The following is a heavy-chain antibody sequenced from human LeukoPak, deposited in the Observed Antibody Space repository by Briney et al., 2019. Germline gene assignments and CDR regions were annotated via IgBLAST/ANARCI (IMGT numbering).Heavy chain of an antibody. CDR1: GVSFSGYS. D-gene: IGHD6-13*01. CDR2: IYHSGST. Sequence: PSETLSLTCAVYGVSFSGYSWSWIRQPPGKGLEWIGYIYHSGSTYYNPSLKSRVTISVDRSKNQFSLKLSSVTAADTAVYYCARVGAAAGDDYWGQGTLVTVSS. V-gene: IGHV4-30-2*01. J-gene: IGHJ4*02. CDR3: ARVGAAAGDDY.